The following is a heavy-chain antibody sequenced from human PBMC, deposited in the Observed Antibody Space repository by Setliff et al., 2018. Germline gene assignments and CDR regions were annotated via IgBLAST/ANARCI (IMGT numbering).Heavy chain of an antibody. Sequence: PGESLKISCTVSGFTFSDYGMHWVRQAPGKGLEWVAVIWYDGVKKYHADSVKGRFTISRDNSKNTLYLQMNSLRPEDTAVYYCARTCSGSGCYAGLESWGQGTPVTVFS. CDR1: GFTFSDYG. CDR3: ARTCSGSGCYAGLES. D-gene: IGHD2-15*01. V-gene: IGHV3-33*01. J-gene: IGHJ4*02. CDR2: IWYDGVKK.